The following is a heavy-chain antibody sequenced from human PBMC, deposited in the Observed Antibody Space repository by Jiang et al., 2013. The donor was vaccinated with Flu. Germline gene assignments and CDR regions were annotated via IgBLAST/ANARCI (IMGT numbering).Heavy chain of an antibody. CDR2: IIPILGIA. V-gene: IGHV1-69*10. D-gene: IGHD3-9*01. Sequence: GTFSSYAISWVRQAPGQGLEWMGGIIPILGIANYAQKFQGRVTITADKSTSTAYMGLSSLRSEDTAVYYCASANYDILTGYYLAYYFDYWGQGTLVTVSS. CDR3: ASANYDILTGYYLAYYFDY. CDR1: GTFSSYA. J-gene: IGHJ4*02.